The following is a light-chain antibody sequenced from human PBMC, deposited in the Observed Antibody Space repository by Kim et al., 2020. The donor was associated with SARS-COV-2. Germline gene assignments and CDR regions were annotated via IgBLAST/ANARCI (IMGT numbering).Light chain of an antibody. CDR2: DAS. V-gene: IGKV1-5*01. CDR3: QQYSTYST. Sequence: DIQMTQSPSTLSASVGDRVTITCRASQSISGWLAWYQQKPGKAPKLLIYDASTLQSGVPSRFSGSGSGTEFTLTISSLQPDDFATYYCQQYSTYSTFGGGTKVDIK. J-gene: IGKJ4*01. CDR1: QSISGW.